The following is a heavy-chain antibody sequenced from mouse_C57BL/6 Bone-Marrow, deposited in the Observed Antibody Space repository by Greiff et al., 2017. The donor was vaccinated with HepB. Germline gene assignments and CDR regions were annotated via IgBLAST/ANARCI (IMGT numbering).Heavy chain of an antibody. CDR2: INPSTGGT. V-gene: IGHV1-42*01. D-gene: IGHD1-1*01. CDR1: GYSFTGYY. J-gene: IGHJ2*01. Sequence: VQLQQSGPELVKPGASVKISCKASGYSFTGYYMNWVKQSPEKSLEWIGEINPSTGGTTYNQKFKAKATLTVDKSSSTAYMQLKSMTSEDSAVYYCARRYYGSHYFDYWGQGTTLTVSS. CDR3: ARRYYGSHYFDY.